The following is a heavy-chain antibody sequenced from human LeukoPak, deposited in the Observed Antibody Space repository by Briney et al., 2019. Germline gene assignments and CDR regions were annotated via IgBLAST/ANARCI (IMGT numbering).Heavy chain of an antibody. Sequence: PGGSLRLSCAASGFTFSSYFMNWVRQAPGKGLEWVSSISNTNTYIKYADSVKGRFTISRDNSKNTLYLQMNSLRAEDTAVYYCAREAPSCSGSYPCPFDYWGQGTLVTVSS. V-gene: IGHV3-21*01. J-gene: IGHJ4*02. CDR3: AREAPSCSGSYPCPFDY. D-gene: IGHD1-26*01. CDR1: GFTFSSYF. CDR2: ISNTNTYI.